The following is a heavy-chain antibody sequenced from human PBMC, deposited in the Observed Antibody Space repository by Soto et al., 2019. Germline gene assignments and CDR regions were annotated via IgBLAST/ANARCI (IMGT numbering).Heavy chain of an antibody. D-gene: IGHD1-1*01. CDR3: EHRPPERGLATFDP. J-gene: IGHJ5*02. CDR1: GFSLSTSGVA. Sequence: QITLKESGPTLVKPTQTLTLTCTFSGFSLSTSGVAVGWIRQPPGKALEWLALIYWDDDKRYSPSLKSRLTLLKDTSKTQVVLTMTTMDPVATATYYCEHRPPERGLATFDPWGQGTLVTVSS. V-gene: IGHV2-5*02. CDR2: IYWDDDK.